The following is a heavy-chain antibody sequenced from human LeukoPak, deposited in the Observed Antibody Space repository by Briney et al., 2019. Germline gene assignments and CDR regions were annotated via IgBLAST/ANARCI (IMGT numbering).Heavy chain of an antibody. CDR1: GFTFDDYA. CDR3: AKDPYNYCSGGSCYSKPGDYGMDV. J-gene: IGHJ6*02. D-gene: IGHD2-15*01. V-gene: IGHV3-43D*03. CDR2: ISWDGGST. Sequence: GGSLRLSCAASGFTFDDYAMHWVRQAPGKGLEWVSLISWDGGSTYYADSVKGRFTISRDNSKNSLYLQMNSLRAEDTALYYCAKDPYNYCSGGSCYSKPGDYGMDVWGQGTTVTVSS.